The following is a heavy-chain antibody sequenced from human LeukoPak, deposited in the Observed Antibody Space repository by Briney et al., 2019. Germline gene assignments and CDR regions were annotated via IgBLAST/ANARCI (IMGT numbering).Heavy chain of an antibody. Sequence: SETLSLTCTVSGGSISSSSYYWGWIRQPPGKGLEWIGSIYYSGSTYYNPALKSRVTISVDTSKNQFSLKLSSVTAADTAVYYCARRVWEPSGFDYWGQGTLVTVSS. J-gene: IGHJ4*02. D-gene: IGHD1-26*01. V-gene: IGHV4-39*01. CDR1: GGSISSSSYY. CDR2: IYYSGST. CDR3: ARRVWEPSGFDY.